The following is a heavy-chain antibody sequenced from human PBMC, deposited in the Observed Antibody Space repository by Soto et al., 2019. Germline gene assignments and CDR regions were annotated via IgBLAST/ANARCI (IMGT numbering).Heavy chain of an antibody. CDR2: INQDGSER. V-gene: IGHV3-7*01. CDR1: GFTFSTYC. D-gene: IGHD3-16*01. J-gene: IGHJ4*02. CDR3: VCGGNFFVY. Sequence: EVQLVESGGGLVQPGGSLRLPCAASGFTFSTYCMTWVSQPPGKGLEWVAGINQDGSERYYVDFVRGRFTISRDNAKNSLYLQMNSLRAEDTAVYYCVCGGNFFVYWGQGTLVTVSP.